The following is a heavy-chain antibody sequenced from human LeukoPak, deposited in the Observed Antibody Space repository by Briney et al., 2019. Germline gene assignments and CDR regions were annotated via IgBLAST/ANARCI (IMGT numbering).Heavy chain of an antibody. V-gene: IGHV4-59*01. CDR1: GGSISSYY. J-gene: IGHJ4*02. Sequence: PSETLSLTCTVSGGSISSYYWSWIRQPPGKGLEWIGYIYYSGSTNYNPSLKSRVTISVDTSKNQFSLKLSSVTAADTAVYYCAREGDSYGQPFDYWGQGTLVTVSS. CDR3: AREGDSYGQPFDY. CDR2: IYYSGST. D-gene: IGHD5-18*01.